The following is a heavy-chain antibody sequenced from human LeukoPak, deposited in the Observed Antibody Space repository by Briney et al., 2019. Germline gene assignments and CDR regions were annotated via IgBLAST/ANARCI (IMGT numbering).Heavy chain of an antibody. CDR3: ATVRRAGSRYFDWLLPPTSPSFDY. CDR1: GYTLTELS. Sequence: ASVKVSCKVSGYTLTELSMHWVRQAPGKGLEWMGGFDPDDSETIYAQKFQGRVTMTEDTSTDTAYMELSSRRSEDTAVYYCATVRRAGSRYFDWLLPPTSPSFDYWGQGTLVTVSS. J-gene: IGHJ4*02. D-gene: IGHD3-9*01. V-gene: IGHV1-24*01. CDR2: FDPDDSET.